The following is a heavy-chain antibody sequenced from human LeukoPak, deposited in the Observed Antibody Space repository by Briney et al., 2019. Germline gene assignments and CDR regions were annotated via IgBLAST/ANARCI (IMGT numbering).Heavy chain of an antibody. Sequence: SETLSLTCTVSGGSINTYYWSRIRQPPGKGLEWLGYIYYTGSTKYNPSLKSRVTISVDTSKNQFSLRLNSVTTADTAVYYCARAPYYDIWSGYSDNYFDPWGQGTLVTVSS. D-gene: IGHD3-3*01. J-gene: IGHJ5*02. CDR2: IYYTGST. CDR1: GGSINTYY. V-gene: IGHV4-59*01. CDR3: ARAPYYDIWSGYSDNYFDP.